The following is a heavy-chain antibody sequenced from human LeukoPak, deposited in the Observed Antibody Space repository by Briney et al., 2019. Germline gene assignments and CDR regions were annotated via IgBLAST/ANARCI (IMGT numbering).Heavy chain of an antibody. V-gene: IGHV3-21*01. CDR2: ISSSSSYI. CDR1: GFTFSSYS. CDR3: ARDLYSSCWARIYYFDY. Sequence: GGSLRLSCAASGFTFSSYSMNWDRQAPGKGLEWVSSISSSSSYIYYADSVKGRFTISRDNAKNSLYLQMNSLRAEDTAVYYCARDLYSSCWARIYYFDYWGRGTLVTVSS. J-gene: IGHJ4*02. D-gene: IGHD6-19*01.